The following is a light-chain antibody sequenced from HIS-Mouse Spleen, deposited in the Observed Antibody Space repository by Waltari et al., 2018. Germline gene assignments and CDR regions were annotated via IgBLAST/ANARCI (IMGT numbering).Light chain of an antibody. CDR1: NLGDKY. J-gene: IGLJ2*01. V-gene: IGLV3-1*01. CDR3: QAWDSSYSV. CDR2: QDS. Sequence: SYELTQPPAVSVSPRQIASTTLSGANLGDKYTCWYQQKPGQSPVLVIHQDSKRPSGIPERFSGSNSGNTATLTISGTQAMDEADYYCQAWDSSYSVFGGGTKLTVL.